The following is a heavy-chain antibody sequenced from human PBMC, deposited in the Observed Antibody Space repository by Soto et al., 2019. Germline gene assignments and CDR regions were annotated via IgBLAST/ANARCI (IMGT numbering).Heavy chain of an antibody. J-gene: IGHJ6*02. D-gene: IGHD5-12*01. V-gene: IGHV4-34*01. CDR3: ARVEMANYYYGMDV. CDR2: INHSGST. CDR1: GGSFSGYY. Sequence: PSETLSLTCAVYGGSFSGYYWSWIRQPPGKGLEWIGEINHSGSTNYNPSLKSRVTISVDTSKNQFSLKLSSVTAADTAVYYCARVEMANYYYGMDVWGQGTTVTVSS.